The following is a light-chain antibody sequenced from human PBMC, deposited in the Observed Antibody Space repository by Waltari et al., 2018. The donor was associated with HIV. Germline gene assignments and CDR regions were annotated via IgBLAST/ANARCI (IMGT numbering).Light chain of an antibody. Sequence: QAGLIQSPSVSRALRQSATITCPGTYNNVGFDGAVSLQPHHGPPPKLLFHRNNCRPSGISERFSASRSGSTASLTISGLQPEDEADYYCSAWDSSLSVWQFGGGTRLTVL. CDR1: YNNVGFDG. J-gene: IGLJ3*02. CDR2: RNN. CDR3: SAWDSSLSVWQ. V-gene: IGLV10-54*04.